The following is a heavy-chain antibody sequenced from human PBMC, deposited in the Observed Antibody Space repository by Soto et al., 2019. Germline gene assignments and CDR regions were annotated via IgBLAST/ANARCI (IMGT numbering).Heavy chain of an antibody. CDR3: ARDQLYYNDISGRPLNAFDV. D-gene: IGHD3-22*01. V-gene: IGHV3-21*01. CDR2: ISSSSTYI. J-gene: IGHJ3*01. Sequence: GGSLRLSCAASGFTFSSYAMNWVRQAPGKGLEWVSSISSSSTYIYYADSVKGRFTISRDNAKNSLYLQMNSLRAEDTAVYYCARDQLYYNDISGRPLNAFDVWGQGTMVTVSS. CDR1: GFTFSSYA.